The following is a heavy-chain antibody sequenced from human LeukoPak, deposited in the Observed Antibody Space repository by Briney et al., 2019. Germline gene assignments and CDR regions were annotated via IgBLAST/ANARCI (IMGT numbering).Heavy chain of an antibody. Sequence: GGPLRLSCSASGFTFNSYIMNWVRQAPGKELHGVASISSSSSYLYYADSVKGRFTISRDNAKISLYLQMNSLRAEDTAVYYCARHRGVVVITTLDYWGQETLVTVSS. CDR1: GFTFNSYI. D-gene: IGHD3-22*01. J-gene: IGHJ4*02. V-gene: IGHV3-21*04. CDR3: ARHRGVVVITTLDY. CDR2: ISSSSSYL.